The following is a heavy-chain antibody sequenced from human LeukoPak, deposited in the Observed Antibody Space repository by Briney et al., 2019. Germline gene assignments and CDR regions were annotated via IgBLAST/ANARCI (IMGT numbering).Heavy chain of an antibody. Sequence: ASVKVSCKASGGTFSSYAISWVRQAPGQGLEWMGGINPVFGTAHYAQKFQDRVTITADESTGTAYMELSSLRSEDTAVYYCAKTFLTAYDTYFYYYGLDVWGQGTPVTVSS. J-gene: IGHJ6*02. CDR1: GGTFSSYA. CDR3: AKTFLTAYDTYFYYYGLDV. CDR2: INPVFGTA. D-gene: IGHD3-9*01. V-gene: IGHV1-69*13.